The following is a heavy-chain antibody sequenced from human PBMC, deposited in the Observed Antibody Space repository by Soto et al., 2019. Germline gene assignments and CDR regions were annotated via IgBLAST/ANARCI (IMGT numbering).Heavy chain of an antibody. CDR3: AHSRCGGDCLQSYTSHYYYGMDV. Sequence: QITLKESGPTLVKPTQTLTLTCTFSGFSLSTSGVSVGWIRQPPGKALEWLALIYWDDDKRYIPSLKSRLTITKDTSKNQVVLRMTNMDPVDTATYYCAHSRCGGDCLQSYTSHYYYGMDVWGQGTTVTVSS. CDR2: IYWDDDK. CDR1: GFSLSTSGVS. D-gene: IGHD2-21*02. V-gene: IGHV2-5*02. J-gene: IGHJ6*02.